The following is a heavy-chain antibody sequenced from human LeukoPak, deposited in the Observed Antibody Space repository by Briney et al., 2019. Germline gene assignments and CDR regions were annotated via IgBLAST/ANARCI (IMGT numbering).Heavy chain of an antibody. Sequence: GRSLRLSCAASGFTFSSYAMHWVRQAPGKGLEWVAVISYDGSNKYYADSVKGRFTISRDNPKNTLYLQMNSLRAEDTAVYYCARDKKVPAAIDYYYYGMDVWGQGTTVTVSS. J-gene: IGHJ6*02. D-gene: IGHD2-2*02. CDR1: GFTFSSYA. V-gene: IGHV3-30-3*01. CDR2: ISYDGSNK. CDR3: ARDKKVPAAIDYYYYGMDV.